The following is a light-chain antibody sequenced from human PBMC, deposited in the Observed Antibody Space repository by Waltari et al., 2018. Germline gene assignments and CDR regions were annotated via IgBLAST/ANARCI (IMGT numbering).Light chain of an antibody. CDR3: QNHERLPAT. Sequence: ELLLTQSPGTLSLSPGERATLPCRASKSIGKCLVWYQQKPGQAPRLLMYEASRRATGIPDRFSGSGSGTDFSLTISRLEPEDFAVYYCQNHERLPATFGQGTKVEIK. V-gene: IGKV3-20*01. J-gene: IGKJ1*01. CDR2: EAS. CDR1: KSIGKC.